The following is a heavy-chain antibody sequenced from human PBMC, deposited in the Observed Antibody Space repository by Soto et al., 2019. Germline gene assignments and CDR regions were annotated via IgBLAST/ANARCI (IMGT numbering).Heavy chain of an antibody. D-gene: IGHD2-21*02. V-gene: IGHV3-30*18. J-gene: IGHJ1*01. CDR3: AKDRGGVVTAILAQYFQH. Sequence: QVQLVESGGGVVQPGRSLRLSCAASGFTFSSYGMHWVRQAPGKGLEWVAVISYDGSNKYYADSVKGRFTISRDNSKNMPYLQMNRLSAEDTAVYYCAKDRGGVVTAILAQYFQHWGQGTLVTVSS. CDR1: GFTFSSYG. CDR2: ISYDGSNK.